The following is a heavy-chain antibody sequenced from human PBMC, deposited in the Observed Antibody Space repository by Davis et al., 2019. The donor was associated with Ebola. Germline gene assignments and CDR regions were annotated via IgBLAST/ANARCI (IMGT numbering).Heavy chain of an antibody. Sequence: PSETLSLTCAISGDSVSTGGWNWIRQSPSRGLEWLGRTYFSSKWYNDYAMSVKGRITINPDTSKNQFSLQLNSVTPEDTAVYYCARGFLRDGFDIWGQGTMITVSS. J-gene: IGHJ3*02. CDR3: ARGFLRDGFDI. CDR1: GDSVSTGG. CDR2: TYFSSKWYN. V-gene: IGHV6-1*01. D-gene: IGHD3-3*01.